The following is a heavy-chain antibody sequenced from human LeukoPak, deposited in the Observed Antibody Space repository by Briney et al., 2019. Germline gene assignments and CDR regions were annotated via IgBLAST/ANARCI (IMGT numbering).Heavy chain of an antibody. CDR1: GFTFSSYG. V-gene: IGHV3-30*18. J-gene: IGHJ4*02. CDR3: AKLPPNDSSGYYYGIH. CDR2: ISYDGSNK. D-gene: IGHD3-22*01. Sequence: GGSLRLSCAASGFTFSSYGMHWVRQAPGKGLEWVAVISYDGSNKYYADSVKGRFTISRDNSKNTLYLQMNSLRAEDTAVYYCAKLPPNDSSGYYYGIHWGQGTLVTVSS.